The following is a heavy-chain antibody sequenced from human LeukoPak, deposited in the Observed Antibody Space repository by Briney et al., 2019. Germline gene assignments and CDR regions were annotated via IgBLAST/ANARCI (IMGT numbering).Heavy chain of an antibody. Sequence: ASVKVSCKASGYTFTGYYMHWVRQAPGQGLEWMGRINPNSGGTNYAQKFQGRVTMTRDTSISTAYMELSRLRSDDTAVYYCAGTYGSGSYYNHWGQGTLVTVSS. J-gene: IGHJ5*02. V-gene: IGHV1-2*06. D-gene: IGHD3-10*01. CDR3: AGTYGSGSYYNH. CDR1: GYTFTGYY. CDR2: INPNSGGT.